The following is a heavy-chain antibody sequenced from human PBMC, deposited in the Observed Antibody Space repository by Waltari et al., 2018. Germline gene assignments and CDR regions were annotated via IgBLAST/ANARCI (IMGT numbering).Heavy chain of an antibody. D-gene: IGHD3-16*01. CDR2: ISYTGAT. CDR3: ATYVGASIGTAAFDV. CDR1: GGSITNNRHY. J-gene: IGHJ3*01. V-gene: IGHV4-39*01. Sequence: QLHLQESGPGLVKPSATLSLTCSVSGGSITNNRHYWAWLRQPPGKGLEWTATISYTGATYNNPSLKSRVTISGDTSKNQFSLKLNSVTAADTAVYYCATYVGASIGTAAFDVWGQGTMVTVSS.